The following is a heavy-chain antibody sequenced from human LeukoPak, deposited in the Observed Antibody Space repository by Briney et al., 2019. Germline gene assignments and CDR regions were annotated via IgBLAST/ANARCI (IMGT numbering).Heavy chain of an antibody. Sequence: GGSLRLSCAASGLTFNNNYMNWVRQAPGKGLEWVSALYIGGNTYYADSVKGRFTISRDNSKNTLYLQMNSLRAEDTAVYYCARGVYVAVAGSPFWFDPWGQGTLVTVSS. D-gene: IGHD6-19*01. CDR3: ARGVYVAVAGSPFWFDP. CDR1: GLTFNNNY. J-gene: IGHJ5*02. CDR2: LYIGGNT. V-gene: IGHV3-66*02.